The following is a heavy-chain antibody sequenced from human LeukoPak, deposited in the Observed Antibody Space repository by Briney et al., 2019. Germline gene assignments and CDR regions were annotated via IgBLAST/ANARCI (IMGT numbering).Heavy chain of an antibody. V-gene: IGHV3-43*01. CDR3: AKELDTMFFDY. J-gene: IGHJ4*02. CDR2: AGWAGGTT. CDR1: GFTFGRYT. Sequence: GGSLRLSCVTSGFTFGRYTIHWVRQAPGKGLEWVSLAGWAGGTTYYSDSVRGRFTISRDSGKNSVYLQMNSLTTDDTAFYFCAKELDTMFFDYWGQGALVTVSS. D-gene: IGHD3-10*02.